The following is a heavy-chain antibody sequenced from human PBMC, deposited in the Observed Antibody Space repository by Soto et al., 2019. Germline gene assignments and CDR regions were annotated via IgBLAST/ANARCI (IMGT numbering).Heavy chain of an antibody. Sequence: EVQLVQSGAEVKKPGESLKISCKGSGYSFTSYWIGWVRQMPGKGLEWMGIIYPGDSDTRYSPSFQGQVTISADKSISTAYLQWSSLKASDTAMYYCARRYYDILTGYSFDYWGQGTLVTVSS. CDR2: IYPGDSDT. CDR1: GYSFTSYW. CDR3: ARRYYDILTGYSFDY. D-gene: IGHD3-9*01. J-gene: IGHJ4*02. V-gene: IGHV5-51*03.